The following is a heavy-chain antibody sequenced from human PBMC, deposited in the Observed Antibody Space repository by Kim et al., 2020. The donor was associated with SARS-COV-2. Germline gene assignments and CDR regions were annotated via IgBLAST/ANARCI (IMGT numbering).Heavy chain of an antibody. CDR3: AREVSSGWYFVY. D-gene: IGHD6-19*01. V-gene: IGHV3-21*01. Sequence: YYADSVKGRLTISRDNAKNSLYLQMNSLGAEDTAVYYCAREVSSGWYFVYWGQGTLVTVSS. J-gene: IGHJ4*02.